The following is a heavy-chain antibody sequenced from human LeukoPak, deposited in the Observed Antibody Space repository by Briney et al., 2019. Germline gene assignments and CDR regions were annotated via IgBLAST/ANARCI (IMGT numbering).Heavy chain of an antibody. D-gene: IGHD3-22*01. CDR2: IYYSGST. Sequence: PSETLSLTCTVSGGSVSSGSYYWSWIRQPPGKGLEWIGYIYYSGSTNYNPSLKSRVTISVDTSKNQFSLKLSSVTAADTAVYYCARVDYYDSSGYYSTPRWFDPWGQGTLVTVSS. CDR1: GGSVSSGSYY. V-gene: IGHV4-61*01. CDR3: ARVDYYDSSGYYSTPRWFDP. J-gene: IGHJ5*02.